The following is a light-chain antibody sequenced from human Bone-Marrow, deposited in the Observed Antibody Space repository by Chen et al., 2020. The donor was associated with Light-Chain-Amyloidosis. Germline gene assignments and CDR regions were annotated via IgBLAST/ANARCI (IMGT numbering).Light chain of an antibody. CDR3: QVWDRSSDRPV. J-gene: IGLJ3*02. Sequence: SYLLTQPSSASVAPGPTATIACGGNNIGSTSVHWYQQTPGQAPLLVVYDDSDRPSGIPERLSGSNSGNTATLTISRVEAGDEADYYCQVWDRSSDRPVFGGGTKLTVL. CDR1: NIGSTS. CDR2: DDS. V-gene: IGLV3-21*02.